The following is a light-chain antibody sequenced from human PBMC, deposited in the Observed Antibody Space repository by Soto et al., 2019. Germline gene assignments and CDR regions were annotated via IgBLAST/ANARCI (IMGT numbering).Light chain of an antibody. V-gene: IGKV3-20*01. J-gene: IGKJ1*01. Sequence: RDSETVNSNYLAWYTQKRGQAPRILIYGASRRATGITDRFSGSGSGTDFTLTITRMEPEDFAVYYCQQYGSSRTLGQVANVDI. CDR2: GAS. CDR3: QQYGSSRT. CDR1: ETVNSNY.